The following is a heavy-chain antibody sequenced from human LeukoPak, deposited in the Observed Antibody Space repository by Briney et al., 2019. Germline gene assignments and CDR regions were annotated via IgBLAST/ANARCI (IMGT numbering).Heavy chain of an antibody. CDR3: ARDLYVYMDV. J-gene: IGHJ6*03. V-gene: IGHV4-4*07. CDR1: GGSISSYY. CDR2: ISTSGST. Sequence: SETLSLTCTVSGGSISSYYWSWIRQPAGKGLESIGHISTSGSTNYNPSLKSRVTMSVDTSKNQFSLKLSSVTAADTAVYYCARDLYVYMDVWGKGTTVTVSS. D-gene: IGHD3-16*01.